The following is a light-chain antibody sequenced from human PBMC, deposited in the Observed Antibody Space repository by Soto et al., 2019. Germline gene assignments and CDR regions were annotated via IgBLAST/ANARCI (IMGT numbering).Light chain of an antibody. CDR2: EVS. Sequence: QSALTQPPSASGSPGQSVTISCTGTSSDVGGYNYVSWYHQHPGKAPKLMIYEVSKRPSGVPDRFSGSKSGNTASLTVSGLQDEDEADYYCSSYAGSNNFDVVFGGGTKLTVL. J-gene: IGLJ2*01. V-gene: IGLV2-8*01. CDR3: SSYAGSNNFDVV. CDR1: SSDVGGYNY.